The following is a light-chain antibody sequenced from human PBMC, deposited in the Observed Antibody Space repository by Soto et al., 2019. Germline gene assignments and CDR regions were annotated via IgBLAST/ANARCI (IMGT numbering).Light chain of an antibody. CDR2: DAS. J-gene: IGKJ1*01. CDR1: QLIISW. Sequence: DMQMTQHPRTLSASVGDRVTITCRASQLIISWLACYQQKPGRPPKLLIVDASSLESGGPSRISGSGSGTEFSLTNSSRLPYDFAAYYCQQYNSYSPTTFGQGTKVDIK. V-gene: IGKV1-5*01. CDR3: QQYNSYSPTT.